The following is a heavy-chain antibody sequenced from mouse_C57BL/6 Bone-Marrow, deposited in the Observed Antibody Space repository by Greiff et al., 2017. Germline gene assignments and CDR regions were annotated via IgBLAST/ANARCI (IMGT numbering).Heavy chain of an antibody. J-gene: IGHJ1*03. V-gene: IGHV1-7*01. CDR1: GYTFTSYW. CDR3: ARRYYGSGYFDV. CDR2: INPSSGYT. D-gene: IGHD1-1*01. Sequence: VQLQESGAELAKPGASVKLSCKASGYTFTSYWMHWVNQRPGQGLEWIGYINPSSGYTTYNQKFKDKATLTADKYSSTAYMQLSSLTYEDAAVYYCARRYYGSGYFDVWGTGTTVTVSS.